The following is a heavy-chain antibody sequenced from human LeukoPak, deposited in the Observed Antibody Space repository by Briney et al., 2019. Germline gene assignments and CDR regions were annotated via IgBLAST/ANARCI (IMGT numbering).Heavy chain of an antibody. V-gene: IGHV3-23*01. CDR2: ISGSGGST. D-gene: IGHD3-9*01. CDR1: GFTFSSYA. J-gene: IGHJ4*02. Sequence: GGSLRLSCAASGFTFSSYAMSWVRQAPGKGLEWVSAISGSGGSTYYADSVKGRFTISRDNSKNTLYLQMNSLRAEDTAVYYCAKDRPGGPSISTGYLFDYWGQGTLVTVSS. CDR3: AKDRPGGPSISTGYLFDY.